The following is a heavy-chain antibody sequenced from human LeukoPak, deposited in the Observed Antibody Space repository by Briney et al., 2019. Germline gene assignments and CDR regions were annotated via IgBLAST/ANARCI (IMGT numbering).Heavy chain of an antibody. J-gene: IGHJ1*01. CDR3: ARGPQLSRLEYFQH. Sequence: SETLSLTCTVSGDSISSGYFWGWIRQPPGKGLEWIGSIYQGGRTFYNPSLKSRLIISVDTSKNQFSLKLSSMTAADTAVYYCARGPQLSRLEYFQHWGQGTLVTVSS. V-gene: IGHV4-38-2*02. D-gene: IGHD2-2*01. CDR1: GDSISSGYF. CDR2: IYQGGRT.